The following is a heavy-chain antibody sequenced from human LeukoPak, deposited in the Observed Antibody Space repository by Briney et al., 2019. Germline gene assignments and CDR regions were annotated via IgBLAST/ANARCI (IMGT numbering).Heavy chain of an antibody. CDR3: ASDSSGYYRAGFDY. CDR1: GGSISSYY. J-gene: IGHJ4*02. V-gene: IGHV4-34*01. D-gene: IGHD3-22*01. Sequence: SETLSLTCTVSGGSISSYYWSWIRQPPGKGLEWIGEINHSGSTNYNPSLKSRVTISVDTSKNQFSLKLSSVTAADTAVYYCASDSSGYYRAGFDYWGQGTLVTVSS. CDR2: INHSGST.